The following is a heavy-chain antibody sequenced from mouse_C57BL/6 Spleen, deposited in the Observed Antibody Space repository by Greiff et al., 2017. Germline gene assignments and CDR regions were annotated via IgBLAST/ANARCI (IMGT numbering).Heavy chain of an antibody. Sequence: VQLLESGPGLVAPSQSLSITCTASGFSLTSYGVNWVRQPPGKGLEWLGVIWGGGSTNYNLAHMSRLSISKDNSKSQVFLKMNSLQTADTAMDYCAKNDNYSYAMGDWGQGTSVTVSS. CDR1: GFSLTSYG. D-gene: IGHD2-1*01. V-gene: IGHV2-9*01. CDR3: AKNDNYSYAMGD. CDR2: IWGGGST. J-gene: IGHJ4*01.